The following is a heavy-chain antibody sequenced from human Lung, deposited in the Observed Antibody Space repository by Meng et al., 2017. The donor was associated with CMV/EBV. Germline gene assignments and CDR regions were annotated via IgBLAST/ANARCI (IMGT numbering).Heavy chain of an antibody. J-gene: IGHJ6*02. D-gene: IGHD2-2*01. CDR1: GHPITTYY. V-gene: IGHV4-59*01. CDR3: ARDRAAIGYYYYVMDV. Sequence: GSLRLXCTVSGHPITTYYWSWIRQPPGKGLEWIGYIYYSGSTNYNPSLRSRVSISVDTSKNQFSLELSSVTAADTAIYYCARDRAAIGYYYYVMDVWCHGTTVTVSS. CDR2: IYYSGST.